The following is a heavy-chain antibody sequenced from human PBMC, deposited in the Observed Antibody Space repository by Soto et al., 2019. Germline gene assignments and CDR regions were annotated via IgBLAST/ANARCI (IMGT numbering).Heavy chain of an antibody. CDR3: ARDFLVGTAIRHYYYGMDV. V-gene: IGHV4-31*03. CDR2: IYYSGST. D-gene: IGHD2-21*02. J-gene: IGHJ6*02. Sequence: SETICLTCTVAGGSIRGGGYYWSWIRQHPGKGLEWIGYIYYSGSTYYNPSLKSRVTISVDTSKNQFSLKLSSVTAADTAEYYCARDFLVGTAIRHYYYGMDVWGQGTMVTVSS. CDR1: GGSIRGGGYY.